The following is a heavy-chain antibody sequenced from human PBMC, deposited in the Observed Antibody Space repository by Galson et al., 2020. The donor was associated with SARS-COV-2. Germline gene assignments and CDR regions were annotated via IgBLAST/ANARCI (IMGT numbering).Heavy chain of an antibody. CDR1: GDSINSRS. CDR2: ITDSGAT. CDR3: ARRIPVAGPFDF. D-gene: IGHD6-19*01. V-gene: IGHV4-59*08. J-gene: IGHJ4*02. Sequence: ETSETLSLTCTVSGDSINSRSWTWIRQLPGESLEWIGHITDSGATYYNPSLKSRVTISAETSKNQFSLILTSVTAADTAVYYCARRIPVAGPFDFWGQGTLVSVSS.